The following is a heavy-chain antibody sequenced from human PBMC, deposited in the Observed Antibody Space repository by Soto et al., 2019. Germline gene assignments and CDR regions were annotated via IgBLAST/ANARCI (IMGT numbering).Heavy chain of an antibody. CDR3: AAGPDTGYSSGWSQDY. V-gene: IGHV3-7*01. D-gene: IGHD6-19*01. CDR1: GCTFSSYW. Sequence: GGSLRLSCAASGCTFSSYWMSWVRQAPGKGLEWVANIKQDGSEKYYVDSVKGRFTISRDNAKNSLYLQMNSLRAEDTAVYYCAAGPDTGYSSGWSQDYWGQGTLVTVSS. J-gene: IGHJ4*02. CDR2: IKQDGSEK.